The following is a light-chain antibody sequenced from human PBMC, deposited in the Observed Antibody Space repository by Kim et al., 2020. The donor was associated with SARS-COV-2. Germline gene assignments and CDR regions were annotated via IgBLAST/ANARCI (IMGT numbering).Light chain of an antibody. J-gene: IGLJ3*02. CDR2: DTN. CDR1: TGAGTRSHY. Sequence: GGPVTLTCGSTTGAGTRSHYPYWYQQTPGHAPSTLIYDTNNRPSGTPDRFSGSILGNKAALTISGARPEDEADYYCLLSYGGGTWVFGGGTQLTVL. CDR3: LLSYGGGTWV. V-gene: IGLV7-46*01.